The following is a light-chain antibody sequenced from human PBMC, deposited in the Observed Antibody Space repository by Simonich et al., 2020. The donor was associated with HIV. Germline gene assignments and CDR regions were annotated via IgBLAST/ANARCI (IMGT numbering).Light chain of an antibody. J-gene: IGLJ2*01. CDR3: AAWDDSLNGVV. V-gene: IGLV1-44*01. Sequence: QSVLTQPPSASGTPGQRVTLSCSGTNSNIGRKIVNWYQPLPGTAPQLLIYRDNRRPSGVPDRFSGSKSGTSASLAISGLQSEDEADYYCAAWDDSLNGVVFGGGTKLTVL. CDR1: NSNIGRKI. CDR2: RDN.